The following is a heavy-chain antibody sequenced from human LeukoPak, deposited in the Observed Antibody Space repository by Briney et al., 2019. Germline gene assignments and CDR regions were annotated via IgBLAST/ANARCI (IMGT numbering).Heavy chain of an antibody. CDR2: ISSSGTYI. J-gene: IGHJ4*02. CDR3: ARDRHINY. D-gene: IGHD6-6*01. CDR1: GFTFSFYA. V-gene: IGHV3-21*01. Sequence: GGSLRLSCAASGFTFSFYAMNWVRQAPGKGLEWVSSISSSGTYIYYADSVKGRFTVSRDNAKNSLYLQMNSLRAEDTAVYYCARDRHINYWGQGTLVTVSS.